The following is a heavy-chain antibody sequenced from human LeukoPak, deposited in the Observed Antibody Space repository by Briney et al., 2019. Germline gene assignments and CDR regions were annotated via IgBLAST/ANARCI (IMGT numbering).Heavy chain of an antibody. Sequence: VSVKVSCKASGYTFTSYGISWVRQAPGQGLEWMGWISAYNGNTNYAQKLQGRVTMTTDTSTSTAYMELRSLGSDDTAVYYCARASVSGSYSSFDYWGQGTLVTVSS. V-gene: IGHV1-18*01. J-gene: IGHJ4*02. CDR3: ARASVSGSYSSFDY. CDR2: ISAYNGNT. CDR1: GYTFTSYG. D-gene: IGHD1-26*01.